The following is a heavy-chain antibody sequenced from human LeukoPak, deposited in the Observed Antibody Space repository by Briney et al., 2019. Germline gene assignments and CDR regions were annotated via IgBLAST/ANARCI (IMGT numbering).Heavy chain of an antibody. V-gene: IGHV3-20*04. CDR2: INWNGGST. J-gene: IGHJ4*02. D-gene: IGHD3-22*01. Sequence: GGSLRLSCAASGFTFDDYGMSWVRQAPGKGLEWVSGINWNGGSTGYVDSVKGRFTISRDNAKNSLYLQMNSLRAEDTAVYYCVRDLYRIVVVPHYFDYWGQGTLVTVSS. CDR3: VRDLYRIVVVPHYFDY. CDR1: GFTFDDYG.